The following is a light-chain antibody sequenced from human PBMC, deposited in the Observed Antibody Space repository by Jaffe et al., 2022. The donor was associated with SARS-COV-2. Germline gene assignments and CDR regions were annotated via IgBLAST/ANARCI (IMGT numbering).Light chain of an antibody. V-gene: IGKV1-39*01. Sequence: DIQMTQSPSSLSASVGDRVTITCRASQSISRYLNWYQQKPGKAPKLLIYAASSLQSGVPSRFSGSGSGTDFTLTISSLQPEDFATYYCQQSYSTPHFGPGTKVDIK. J-gene: IGKJ3*01. CDR2: AAS. CDR3: QQSYSTPH. CDR1: QSISRY.